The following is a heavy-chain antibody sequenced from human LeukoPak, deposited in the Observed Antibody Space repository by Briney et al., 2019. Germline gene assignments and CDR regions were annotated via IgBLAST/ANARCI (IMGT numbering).Heavy chain of an antibody. J-gene: IGHJ4*02. CDR2: ISWDGGRT. V-gene: IGHV3-43*01. CDR1: GFTFDDHT. CDR3: AKDIGRDYWYYFDD. D-gene: IGHD2-21*01. Sequence: GGSLRLSCAASGFTFDDHTMHWVRQAPGKGLEWVALISWDGGRTYYADSVKGRFTITRDNSKNSLHLQMNSLKTEDTAFYYCAKDIGRDYWYYFDDWGQGTLVTVSS.